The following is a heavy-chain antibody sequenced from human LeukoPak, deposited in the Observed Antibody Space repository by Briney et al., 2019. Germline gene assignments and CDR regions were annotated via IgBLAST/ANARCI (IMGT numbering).Heavy chain of an antibody. V-gene: IGHV3-30*02. CDR2: IRYDGSNK. CDR1: GFTFSSYT. J-gene: IGHJ6*03. CDR3: AKDKTDFGDYSYMDV. D-gene: IGHD4-17*01. Sequence: GGSLSLSYAASGFTFSSYTMHWVRQAPGKGLEWVAFIRYDGSNKYCADSVKGRFTVSRDNSKNTLYLQMNSLRAEDTAVYYCAKDKTDFGDYSYMDVWGKGTTVTVSS.